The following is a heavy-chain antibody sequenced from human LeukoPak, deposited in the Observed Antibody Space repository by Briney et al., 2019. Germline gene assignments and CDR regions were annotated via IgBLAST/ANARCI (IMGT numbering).Heavy chain of an antibody. V-gene: IGHV1-2*02. J-gene: IGHJ5*02. Sequence: ASVKVSCKASGYTFTGYYMHWVRQAPGQGLEWMGWINPNSGGTNYAQKFQGRVTMTRDTSISTAYMELSRLRSDDTAVYYCARGGISYYDILTGYSYNWFDPWGQGTLVTVSS. CDR1: GYTFTGYY. CDR2: INPNSGGT. D-gene: IGHD3-9*01. CDR3: ARGGISYYDILTGYSYNWFDP.